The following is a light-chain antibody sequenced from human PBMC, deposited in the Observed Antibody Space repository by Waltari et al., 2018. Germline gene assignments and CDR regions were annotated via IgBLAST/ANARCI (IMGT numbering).Light chain of an antibody. Sequence: QSVLTQPPSMSGAPGQRVTISCTGSSSNIGAGHDVHWSQVFPGTAPKRLIYGNNNRPSGVPDRFSGSKSDTSASLAIGGLQAEDEADYYCQSFDIRLSGGVVFGGGTKVTVL. CDR3: QSFDIRLSGGVV. V-gene: IGLV1-40*01. CDR2: GNN. CDR1: SSNIGAGHD. J-gene: IGLJ3*02.